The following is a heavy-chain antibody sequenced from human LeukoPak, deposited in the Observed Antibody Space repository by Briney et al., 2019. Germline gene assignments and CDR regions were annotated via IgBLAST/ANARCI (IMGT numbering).Heavy chain of an antibody. D-gene: IGHD4-17*01. CDR3: ARGGYGDPYYFDY. CDR1: GFTVSSNY. Sequence: PGGSLRLSCAASGFTVSSNYMSWVRQAPGKWLEWVSVIYSGGSTYYADSVKGRFTISRDNSKNTLYLQMNSLRAEDTAVYYCARGGYGDPYYFDYWGQGTLVTVSS. J-gene: IGHJ4*02. CDR2: IYSGGST. V-gene: IGHV3-53*01.